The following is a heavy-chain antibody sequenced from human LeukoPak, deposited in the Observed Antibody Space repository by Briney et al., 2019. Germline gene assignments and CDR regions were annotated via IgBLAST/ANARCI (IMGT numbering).Heavy chain of an antibody. Sequence: SETLSLTCTVSGGSVSSSIYYWGWIRRPPGKRLEWIGSIYYSGSTYYNPSLKSRVTISIDTSKNQFSLKLSSVTAADTAVYYCARQLSASRYFDWLLSPFDYWGQGTLVTVSS. CDR3: ARQLSASRYFDWLLSPFDY. D-gene: IGHD3-9*01. J-gene: IGHJ4*02. CDR2: IYYSGST. V-gene: IGHV4-39*01. CDR1: GGSVSSSIYY.